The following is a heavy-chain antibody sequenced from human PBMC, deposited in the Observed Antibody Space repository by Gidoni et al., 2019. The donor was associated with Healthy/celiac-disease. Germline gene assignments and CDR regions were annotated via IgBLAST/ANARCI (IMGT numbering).Heavy chain of an antibody. D-gene: IGHD3-16*02. J-gene: IGHJ4*02. V-gene: IGHV1-24*01. CDR2: FDPEDGET. CDR3: ATMTIPDMITFGRVIVTEFDY. Sequence: VQLVQSGAEVTKPGASVKVSCKVCGYTLTELAMHWVRQAPGNGLEWMGGFDPEDGETIYAQKFQGRVTMTEDTSTDTAYMELSSLRSEDTAVYYCATMTIPDMITFGRVIVTEFDYWGQGTLVTVSS. CDR1: GYTLTELA.